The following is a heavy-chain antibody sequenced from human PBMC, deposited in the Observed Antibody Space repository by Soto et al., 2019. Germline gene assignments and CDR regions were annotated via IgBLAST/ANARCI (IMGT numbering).Heavy chain of an antibody. CDR2: MKQDGSEK. V-gene: IGHV3-7*01. Sequence: GGSLRLSCAASGFTFSSYWMSWVRQAPGKGLEWVANMKQDGSEKYYVDSVRGRFTISRDNANNSLYLQMNSLRAEDTAVYYCARETYYFAYWGQGTLVTVSS. J-gene: IGHJ4*02. CDR3: ARETYYFAY. CDR1: GFTFSSYW.